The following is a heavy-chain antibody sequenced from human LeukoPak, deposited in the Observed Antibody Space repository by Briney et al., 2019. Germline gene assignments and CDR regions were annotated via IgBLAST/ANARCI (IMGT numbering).Heavy chain of an antibody. CDR2: INWNGGST. D-gene: IGHD5-18*01. CDR1: GFTFDDYG. J-gene: IGHJ6*03. Sequence: GGSLRLSCAASGFTFDDYGMSWVRQAPGKGLEWVSGINWNGGSTGYADSVKGRFTISRDNAKNSLYLQMNSLRAEDTALYYCASNNYGPNYYYYYMDVWGKGTTVTISS. V-gene: IGHV3-20*04. CDR3: ASNNYGPNYYYYYMDV.